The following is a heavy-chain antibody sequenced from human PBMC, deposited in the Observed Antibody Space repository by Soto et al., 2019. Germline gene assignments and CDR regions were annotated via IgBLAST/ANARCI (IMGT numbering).Heavy chain of an antibody. CDR1: GYTFTRYG. CDR3: ARVDVYVTPSPQHV. V-gene: IGHV1-18*01. D-gene: IGHD3-16*01. J-gene: IGHJ6*02. Sequence: QVQLVQSGAEVKNPGASVKVSCKASGYTFTRYGIGWARQAPGQGLEWMGWINTYNGNTNYAQNVQGRVTLTTDTSTSTAYMELRSLRSNDTAIYYCARVDVYVTPSPQHVWGQGTTVIVSS. CDR2: INTYNGNT.